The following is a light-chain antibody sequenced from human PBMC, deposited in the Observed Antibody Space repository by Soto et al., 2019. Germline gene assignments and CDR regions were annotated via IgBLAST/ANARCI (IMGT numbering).Light chain of an antibody. J-gene: IGLJ3*02. CDR3: ETWESNTHV. Sequence: PVLTQSSSASASLGSSVKLTCTLSSGHSSYIIAWHQQQPGKAPRYLMKLEGSGSYNKGSGVPDRFSGSSSGADRYLTISNLQFEDEADYYCETWESNTHVFGGGTKLTVL. V-gene: IGLV4-60*02. CDR2: LEGSGSY. CDR1: SGHSSYI.